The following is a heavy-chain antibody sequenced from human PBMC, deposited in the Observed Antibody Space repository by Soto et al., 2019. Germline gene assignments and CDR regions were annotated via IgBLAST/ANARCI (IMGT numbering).Heavy chain of an antibody. CDR2: IYYSGST. V-gene: IGHV4-59*01. Sequence: SLSLTCTVSGGSISSYYWSWIRQPPGKGLEWIGYIYYSGSTNYNPSLKSRVTISVDTSKNQFSLKLSSVTAADTAVYYCARVKVVGYSSSSEDYGRDVWGQGTPGIVS. CDR3: ARVKVVGYSSSSEDYGRDV. D-gene: IGHD6-6*01. J-gene: IGHJ6*02. CDR1: GGSISSYY.